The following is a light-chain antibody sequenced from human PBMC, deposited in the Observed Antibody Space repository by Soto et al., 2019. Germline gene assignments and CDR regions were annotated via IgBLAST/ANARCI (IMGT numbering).Light chain of an antibody. V-gene: IGKV3-20*01. CDR3: QQYGTSPLT. CDR1: QSVNNDY. CDR2: GAS. J-gene: IGKJ4*01. Sequence: ETVLTQSPGTLSLSPGERATLSCRASQSVNNDYLAWYQQRPGLAPRLLIFGASDRATGIPDRFSGSGSGTDFTLTISRLEPEDFAIYYCQQYGTSPLTFGGGTKVEIK.